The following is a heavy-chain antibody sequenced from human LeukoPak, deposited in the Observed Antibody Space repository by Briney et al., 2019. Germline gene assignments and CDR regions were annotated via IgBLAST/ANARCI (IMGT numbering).Heavy chain of an antibody. Sequence: GGSLRLSCAASKFAFSSYAMSWVRQAPGRGLEWVSAISGGGGNTYYADSVKGRFTISRDNSKNTLYLQMNSLRAEDTAVYYCGKNRYSGSLSPFDIWGQGTMVTVSS. V-gene: IGHV3-23*01. CDR2: ISGGGGNT. J-gene: IGHJ3*02. CDR3: GKNRYSGSLSPFDI. CDR1: KFAFSSYA. D-gene: IGHD1-26*01.